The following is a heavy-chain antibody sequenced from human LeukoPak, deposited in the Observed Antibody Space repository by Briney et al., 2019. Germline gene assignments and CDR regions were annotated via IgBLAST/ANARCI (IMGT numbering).Heavy chain of an antibody. D-gene: IGHD1-1*01. J-gene: IGHJ4*02. Sequence: SGTLSLTCTVSGGSISSSSYYWGWIRQPPGKGLEWIGTIYYSGSTYYSPSLKSRVTISVDTSKNQFSLKLSSVTAADTAVYYCAQLERPAYWGQGTLVTVSS. V-gene: IGHV4-39*01. CDR2: IYYSGST. CDR1: GGSISSSSYY. CDR3: AQLERPAY.